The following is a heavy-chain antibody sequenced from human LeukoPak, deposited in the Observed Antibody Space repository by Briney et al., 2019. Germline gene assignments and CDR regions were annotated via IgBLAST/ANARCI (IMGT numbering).Heavy chain of an antibody. D-gene: IGHD2-15*01. CDR2: ITWDSGRI. V-gene: IGHV3-9*01. J-gene: IGHJ4*02. CDR3: AKVLLPRGITPLDY. Sequence: GGSLRLSCAASGFTFHDHAMHWVRHVPGKGLEWVSSITWDSGRIGYADSVKGRFTISRDNAKNSLYLQVNSLRIGDTALYYCAKVLLPRGITPLDYWGQGTLVTVSS. CDR1: GFTFHDHA.